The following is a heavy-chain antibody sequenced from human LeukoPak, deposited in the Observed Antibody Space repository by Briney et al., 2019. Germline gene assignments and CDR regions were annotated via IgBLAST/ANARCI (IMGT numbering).Heavy chain of an antibody. J-gene: IGHJ3*02. V-gene: IGHV3-23*01. Sequence: GGSLRLSCAASGFTFSSYAMSWVRQAPGKGLEWVSAISGSGGSTYYADSVKGRFTISRDNSKNTLYLQMNSLRAEDTAVYYCAKGRVDIVGATEAFDIWGQGTMVTVSS. CDR1: GFTFSSYA. CDR3: AKGRVDIVGATEAFDI. D-gene: IGHD1-26*01. CDR2: ISGSGGST.